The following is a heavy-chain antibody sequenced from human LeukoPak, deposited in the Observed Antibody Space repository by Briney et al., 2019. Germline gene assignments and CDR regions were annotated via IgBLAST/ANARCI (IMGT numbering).Heavy chain of an antibody. CDR1: TGSISSYY. Sequence: SETLSLTCTVSTGSISSYYWSWIRQPPGKGLEWIGYMYYSGSTNYNPSLRSRVIISVDTSKNHFSLKLNSVTTADTAVHYCARVTPARHWFDPWGQGTLVTVSS. CDR2: MYYSGST. D-gene: IGHD2-2*01. J-gene: IGHJ5*02. V-gene: IGHV4-59*01. CDR3: ARVTPARHWFDP.